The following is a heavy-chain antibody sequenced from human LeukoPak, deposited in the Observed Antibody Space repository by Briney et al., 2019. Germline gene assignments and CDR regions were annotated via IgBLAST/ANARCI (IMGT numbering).Heavy chain of an antibody. Sequence: GGSLRLSSAASGFTFSSCAMSWVRQAPGKGLGWVSGISGSGDSTYYADSVKGRFTISRDNSKNTLYLQMNSLRAEDTAVYYCAKGYDSGSFSELDYWGQGTLVTVSS. J-gene: IGHJ4*02. CDR1: GFTFSSCA. CDR2: ISGSGDST. D-gene: IGHD3-10*01. V-gene: IGHV3-23*01. CDR3: AKGYDSGSFSELDY.